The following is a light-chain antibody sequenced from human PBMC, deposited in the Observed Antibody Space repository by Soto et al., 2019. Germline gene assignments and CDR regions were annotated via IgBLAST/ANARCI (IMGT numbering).Light chain of an antibody. CDR1: EEISTR. CDR3: QQALPFPLT. J-gene: IGKJ4*02. V-gene: IGKV1D-12*01. Sequence: DIQMTQSPSSMSASVGSRVTITCRASEEISTRLAWYQQKPGKAPKLLMFDASSLQSGVPSRSSGSGSVTNYTLTITSLQPEDFATDYGQQALPFPLTFGGGTKV. CDR2: DAS.